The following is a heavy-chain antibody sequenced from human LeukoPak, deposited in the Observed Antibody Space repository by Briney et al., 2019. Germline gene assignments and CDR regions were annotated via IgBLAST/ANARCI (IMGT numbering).Heavy chain of an antibody. V-gene: IGHV4-34*01. CDR2: INHSGST. Sequence: SETLSLTCAVYGGSFSGYYWSWIRQPPGKGLEWIGEINHSGSTNYNPSLKSRVTISVDTSKNQFSLKLSSVTAADTAVYYCARASNWFDPWGQGTLVTVSS. CDR3: ARASNWFDP. J-gene: IGHJ5*02. CDR1: GGSFSGYY.